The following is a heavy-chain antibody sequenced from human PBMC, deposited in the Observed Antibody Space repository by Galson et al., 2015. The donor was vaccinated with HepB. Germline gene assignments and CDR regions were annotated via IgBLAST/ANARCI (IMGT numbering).Heavy chain of an antibody. D-gene: IGHD5-18*01. Sequence: SLRLSCAASGFTFDNYAIHWVRQAPGKGLEWVSGISWNSGSIGYADSVKGRFTISRDDSKSIAYLQMNSLKTEDTAVYYCTRDQENSYGIDYWGQGTLVTVSS. V-gene: IGHV3-9*01. J-gene: IGHJ4*02. CDR1: GFTFDNYA. CDR3: TRDQENSYGIDY. CDR2: ISWNSGSI.